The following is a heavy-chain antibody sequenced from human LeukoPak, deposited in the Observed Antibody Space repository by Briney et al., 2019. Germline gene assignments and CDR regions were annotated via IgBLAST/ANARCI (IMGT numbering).Heavy chain of an antibody. CDR1: GCTFTSYA. CDR2: INTNTGNP. CDR3: GRGNSGTGWSSIL. V-gene: IGHV7-4-1*01. J-gene: IGHJ2*01. D-gene: IGHD1/OR15-1a*01. Sequence: ASVKVSCKASGCTFTSYAMNWVRQAPGQGLEWMGWINTNTGNPTYAQGFTGRFVFSLDTSVSTAYLQICSLKAEDTAVYYCGRGNSGTGWSSILGGGAPRVTVPS.